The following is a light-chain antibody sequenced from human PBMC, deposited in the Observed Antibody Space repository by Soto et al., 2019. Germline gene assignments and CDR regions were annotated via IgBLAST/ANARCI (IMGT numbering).Light chain of an antibody. CDR2: HAS. CDR3: QHYDSFPHT. J-gene: IGKJ2*01. V-gene: IGKV1-5*01. CDR1: QSISSW. Sequence: DIQMTQSPSTLSASVGDRVTITCRASQSISSWLAWYQQKPGKAPKLLIYHASNLESGVPSRFSGSGSGTEFTLTISSLQPVDFATYYCQHYDSFPHTFGQGAKLEIK.